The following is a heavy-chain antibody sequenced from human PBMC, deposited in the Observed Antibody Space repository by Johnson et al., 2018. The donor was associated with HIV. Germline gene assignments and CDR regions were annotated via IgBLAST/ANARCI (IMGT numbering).Heavy chain of an antibody. D-gene: IGHD5-12*01. CDR2: IRNDGTNK. CDR1: GFTFSSYG. J-gene: IGHJ3*02. CDR3: AKIVATSDDFFDI. Sequence: AQLVESGGGVVQPGGSLRLSCAASGFTFSSYGIHWVRQAPGKGLEWVAFIRNDGTNKYYADFAEGRVTISRDNAKNTLYLQMNSLKAEDTAVFYCAKIVATSDDFFDIWGQGTMVTVSS. V-gene: IGHV3-30*02.